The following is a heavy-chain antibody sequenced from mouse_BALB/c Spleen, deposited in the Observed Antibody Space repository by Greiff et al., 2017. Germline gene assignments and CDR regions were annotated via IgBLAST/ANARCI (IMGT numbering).Heavy chain of an antibody. J-gene: IGHJ4*01. CDR1: GFTFSSYG. CDR2: ISSGGSYT. Sequence: EVQLVESGGDLVKPGGSLKLSCAASGFTFSSYGMSWVRQTPEKRLEWVATISSGGSYTYYPDSVKGRFTISRDNAKNTLYLQMSSLKSEDTAMYSCASERSGGYYDAIDYWGQGTSVTVSA. CDR3: ASERSGGYYDAIDY. V-gene: IGHV5-6*01. D-gene: IGHD1-1*02.